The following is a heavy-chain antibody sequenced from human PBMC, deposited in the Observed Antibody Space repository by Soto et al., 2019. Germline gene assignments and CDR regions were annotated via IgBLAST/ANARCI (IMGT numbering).Heavy chain of an antibody. CDR3: AKSSYRIVVVPAAMLPDY. CDR2: ISYDGSNK. J-gene: IGHJ4*02. V-gene: IGHV3-30*18. Sequence: QVQLVESGGGVVQPGRSLRLSCAASGFTFSSYGMHWVRQAPGKGLEWVAVISYDGSNKYYADSVKGRFTISRDNSKNTLYLQMNSLRAEDTAVYYCAKSSYRIVVVPAAMLPDYWGQGTLVTVSS. CDR1: GFTFSSYG. D-gene: IGHD2-2*01.